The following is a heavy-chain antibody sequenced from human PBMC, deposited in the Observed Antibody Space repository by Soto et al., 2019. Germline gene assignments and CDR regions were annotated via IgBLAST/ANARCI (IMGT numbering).Heavy chain of an antibody. V-gene: IGHV1-18*01. J-gene: IGHJ5*02. D-gene: IGHD2-2*01. CDR2: VSAYNGNT. CDR1: GYTFTSYG. Sequence: GASVKVSCKASGYTFTSYGISWVRQAPGQGLEWMGWVSAYNGNTNYAQKLQGRVTMTTDTSTSTAYMELRSLRSDDTAVYYCARDPRLNIVVVPAAMRNWFDPWGQGTLVTVS. CDR3: ARDPRLNIVVVPAAMRNWFDP.